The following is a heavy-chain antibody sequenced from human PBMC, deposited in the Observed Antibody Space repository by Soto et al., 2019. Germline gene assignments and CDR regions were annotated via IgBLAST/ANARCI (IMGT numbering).Heavy chain of an antibody. V-gene: IGHV3-23*01. CDR2: ISGSGGST. J-gene: IGHJ3*02. D-gene: IGHD3-10*01. CDR3: AKSGPRDSLAFDAFDI. CDR1: GFTFSSYA. Sequence: EVQLLESGGGLVQPGGSLRLSCAASGFTFSSYAMSWVRQAPGKGLEWVSAISGSGGSTYYADSVKGRFTISRDNSKNTLYLQMNSLRAEDTAVYYCAKSGPRDSLAFDAFDIWGQGTMVTVSS.